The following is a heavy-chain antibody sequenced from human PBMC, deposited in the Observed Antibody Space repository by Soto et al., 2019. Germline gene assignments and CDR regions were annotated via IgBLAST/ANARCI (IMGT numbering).Heavy chain of an antibody. CDR2: IYYSGST. Sequence: PSETLSLTCTVSGGSISSGGYYWSWIRQHPGKGLEWIGYIYYSGSTYYNPSLKSRVTISVDTSKNQFSLKLSSVTAADTAVYYCARVGGDCSSTSCYMTPGYYYGMEVWDQGTTLNVSS. J-gene: IGHJ6*02. CDR3: ARVGGDCSSTSCYMTPGYYYGMEV. D-gene: IGHD2-2*02. V-gene: IGHV4-31*03. CDR1: GGSISSGGYY.